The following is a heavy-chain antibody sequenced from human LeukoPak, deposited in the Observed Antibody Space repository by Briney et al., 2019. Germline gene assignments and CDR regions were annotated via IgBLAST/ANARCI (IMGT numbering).Heavy chain of an antibody. J-gene: IGHJ4*02. CDR2: ISGSGGST. CDR1: GFNFSSYS. CDR3: ARGTGYNTGRSVDY. Sequence: GGSLRLSFTASGFNFSSYSMTWVRQAPGKGLGWVSAISGSGGSTYYADPVKGRFTISRDNSKNTLYLQMNSLRAEDTAVYYCARGTGYNTGRSVDYWGQGTLVTVSS. V-gene: IGHV3-23*01. D-gene: IGHD6-25*01.